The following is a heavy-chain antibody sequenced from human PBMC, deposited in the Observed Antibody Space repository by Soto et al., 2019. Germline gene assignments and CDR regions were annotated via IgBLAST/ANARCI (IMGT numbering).Heavy chain of an antibody. Sequence: EVQLLESGGGLVQPGGSLRLSCAASGFTFSTYAMSWVRQAPGKGLEWVSTISDSGDSTYYADFVKGRFTISRDNSKNTLFLHMNRLRAEDTAPFYCAKSTSSWYASYFDSWGQGTLVTVSS. J-gene: IGHJ4*02. CDR3: AKSTSSWYASYFDS. D-gene: IGHD6-13*01. CDR2: ISDSGDST. CDR1: GFTFSTYA. V-gene: IGHV3-23*01.